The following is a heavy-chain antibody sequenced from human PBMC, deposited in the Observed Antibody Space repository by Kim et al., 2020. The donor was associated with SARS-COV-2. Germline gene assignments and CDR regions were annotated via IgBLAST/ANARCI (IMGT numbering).Heavy chain of an antibody. V-gene: IGHV4-4*02. Sequence: SETLSLTCAVSGGSISSSNWWSWVRQPPGKGLEWIGEIYHSGSTNYNPSLKSRVTISVDKSKNQFSLKLSSVTAADTAVYYCARVGSEVTMVRGVIMSLYYYYGMDVWGQGTPVTVSS. D-gene: IGHD3-10*01. CDR3: ARVGSEVTMVRGVIMSLYYYYGMDV. CDR2: IYHSGST. CDR1: GGSISSSNW. J-gene: IGHJ6*02.